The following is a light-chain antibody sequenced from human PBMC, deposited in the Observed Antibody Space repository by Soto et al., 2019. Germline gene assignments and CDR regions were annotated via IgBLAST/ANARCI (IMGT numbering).Light chain of an antibody. CDR1: QSVSSF. J-gene: IGKJ1*01. V-gene: IGKV1-5*01. Sequence: QMAQSPSPLSASLGGKVTITCRASQSVSSFLAWYQQKPGKAPKLLISDASNLERGVPSRFSGSGSGTEFTLTISSLQPDDFATYYCQHYNSYSEAFGQGTKVDIK. CDR3: QHYNSYSEA. CDR2: DAS.